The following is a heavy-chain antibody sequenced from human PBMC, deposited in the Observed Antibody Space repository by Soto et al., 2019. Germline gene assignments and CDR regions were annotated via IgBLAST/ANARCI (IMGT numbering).Heavy chain of an antibody. D-gene: IGHD3-10*01. Sequence: SETLSLTCAVSGGSISSGGYSWSWIRQPPGKGLEWIGYIYHSGSTYYNPSLKSRVTISVDRSKNQFSLKLSSVTAADTAVYYCARRLTGGSGSYYNEGNRYYYDMDVWGQGTTVTVSS. CDR2: IYHSGST. J-gene: IGHJ6*02. V-gene: IGHV4-30-2*01. CDR1: GGSISSGGYS. CDR3: ARRLTGGSGSYYNEGNRYYYDMDV.